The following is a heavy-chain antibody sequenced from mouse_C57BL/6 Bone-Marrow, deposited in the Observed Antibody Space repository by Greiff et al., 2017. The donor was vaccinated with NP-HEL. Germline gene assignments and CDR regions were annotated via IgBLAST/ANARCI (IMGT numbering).Heavy chain of an antibody. V-gene: IGHV1-22*01. D-gene: IGHD2-4*01. J-gene: IGHJ3*01. Sequence: VQLQQSGPELVKPGASVKMSCKASGYTFTDYNMHWVKQSHGKSLEWIGYINPNNGGTSYNQKFKGKATLTVNKSSSTAYMELRSLTSEDSAVYYCARGDDYDRGAWFAYWGQGTLVTVSA. CDR3: ARGDDYDRGAWFAY. CDR1: GYTFTDYN. CDR2: INPNNGGT.